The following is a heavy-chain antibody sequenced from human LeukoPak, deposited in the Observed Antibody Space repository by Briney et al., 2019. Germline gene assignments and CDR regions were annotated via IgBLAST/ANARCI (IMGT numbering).Heavy chain of an antibody. D-gene: IGHD3-10*01. J-gene: IGHJ4*02. Sequence: GASVKVSCKASGYTFTSYGISWVRQAPGQGLEWMGWISAYNGNTNYAQKLQGRVTMTTDTSTSTAYMELRSLRSDDTAVYYCARDQDYYGSGRRSDYWGQGTLVTVSS. CDR1: GYTFTSYG. CDR2: ISAYNGNT. CDR3: ARDQDYYGSGRRSDY. V-gene: IGHV1-18*01.